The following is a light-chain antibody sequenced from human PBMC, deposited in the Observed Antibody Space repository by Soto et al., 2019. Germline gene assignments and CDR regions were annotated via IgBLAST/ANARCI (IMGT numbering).Light chain of an antibody. J-gene: IGLJ1*01. Sequence: ALTQPASVSGSPGQSITISCTGTSSDVGGYNYVSWYQQHPGKAPKLMIYEVSNRPSGVSNRFSGSKAGNTASLTISGLQAEDEADYYCSSYTSSSTPDVFGTGTKVTVL. V-gene: IGLV2-14*01. CDR3: SSYTSSSTPDV. CDR1: SSDVGGYNY. CDR2: EVS.